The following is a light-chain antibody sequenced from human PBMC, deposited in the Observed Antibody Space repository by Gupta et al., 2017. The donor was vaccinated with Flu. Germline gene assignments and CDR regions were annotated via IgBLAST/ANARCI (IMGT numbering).Light chain of an antibody. J-gene: IGKJ1*01. CDR1: QSINNY. V-gene: IGKV1-39*01. CDR3: QQSDNSLWT. Sequence: DIQMTQSPSSLSASVGDRITITCRASQSINNYLNWYRQKPGEAPDLLIYATSTLQSGVPSRFSGSGSGTEFTLTISSLQPEDFATYYCQQSDNSLWTFGQGTKVEIK. CDR2: ATS.